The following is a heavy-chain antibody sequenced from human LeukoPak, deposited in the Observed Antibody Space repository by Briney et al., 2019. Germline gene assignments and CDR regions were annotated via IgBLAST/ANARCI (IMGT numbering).Heavy chain of an antibody. D-gene: IGHD3/OR15-3a*01. Sequence: GASVKVSCKASGYTFTKYGVNWVRQAPGQGLEWMGWINSYNGNTNYAQTLQGRVTMTTDTSTNTAYMELRSLRSDDTAVYYCARSGMIFYYMDVWGKGTTVTVPS. J-gene: IGHJ6*03. V-gene: IGHV1-18*01. CDR3: ARSGMIFYYMDV. CDR2: INSYNGNT. CDR1: GYTFTKYG.